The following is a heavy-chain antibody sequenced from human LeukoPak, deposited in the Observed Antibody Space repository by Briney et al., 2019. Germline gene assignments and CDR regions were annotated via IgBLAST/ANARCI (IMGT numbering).Heavy chain of an antibody. D-gene: IGHD3-16*01. CDR1: GGTFSSYA. J-gene: IGHJ5*02. V-gene: IGHV1-3*01. Sequence: GASVKVSCKASGGTFSSYAISWVRQAPGQGLEWMGWINAGNGNTKYSQKFQGRVTITRDTSASTAYMELSSLRSEDTAVYYCARDASGAYLGYFDPWGQGTLVTVSS. CDR3: ARDASGAYLGYFDP. CDR2: INAGNGNT.